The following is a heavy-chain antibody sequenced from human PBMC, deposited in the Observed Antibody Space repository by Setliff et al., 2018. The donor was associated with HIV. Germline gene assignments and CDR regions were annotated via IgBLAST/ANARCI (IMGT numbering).Heavy chain of an antibody. Sequence: PGGSLRLSCAVSGFIFSRYEMNWVRQAPGKGLEWISYISSSGNNVKYADSVKGRFTISRDNAKNSLYLQLNSLRADDTSVYYCAREVGAPDYFDSWGQGTLVPSPQ. CDR1: GFIFSRYE. D-gene: IGHD1-26*01. J-gene: IGHJ4*02. CDR2: ISSSGNNV. CDR3: AREVGAPDYFDS. V-gene: IGHV3-48*03.